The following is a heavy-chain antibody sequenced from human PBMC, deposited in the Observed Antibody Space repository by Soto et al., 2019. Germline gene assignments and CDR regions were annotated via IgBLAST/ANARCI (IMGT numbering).Heavy chain of an antibody. J-gene: IGHJ5*02. CDR1: GYTFTSYD. CDR3: ARGRAITGTMPS. D-gene: IGHD1-20*01. V-gene: IGHV1-8*01. Sequence: AASVKVSCKASGYTFTSYDINWVRQATGQGLEWMGWMNPNTGNTGYAQKFQGRVTMTRNTSISTAYMELSSLRSEDTAVYYCARGRAITGTMPSWGQGTLVTVSS. CDR2: MNPNTGNT.